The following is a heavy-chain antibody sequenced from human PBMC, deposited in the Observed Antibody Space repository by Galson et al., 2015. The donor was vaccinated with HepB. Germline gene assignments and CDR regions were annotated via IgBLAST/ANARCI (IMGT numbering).Heavy chain of an antibody. CDR1: GFTFSSYA. V-gene: IGHV3-23*01. CDR2: ISGSGGST. J-gene: IGHJ3*02. CDR3: AKVAITMIVVVITPDAFDI. D-gene: IGHD3-22*01. Sequence: SLRLSCAASGFTFSSYAMSWVRQAPGKGLEWVSAISGSGGSTYYADSVKGRFTISRDNSKNTLYLQMNSLRAEDTAVYYCAKVAITMIVVVITPDAFDIWGQGTMVTVSS.